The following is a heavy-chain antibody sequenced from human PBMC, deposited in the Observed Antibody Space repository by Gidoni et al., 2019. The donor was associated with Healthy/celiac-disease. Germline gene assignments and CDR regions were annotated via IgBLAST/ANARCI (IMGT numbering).Heavy chain of an antibody. CDR3: ADIVVAHSY. Sequence: EVQLLESGGGLVQHGGSLRLSCAASGFTFSSYAMSWVRRAPGKVLEWVSAISGSGGSTYYADSVKGRFTISRDNSKNTLYLQMNSLRAEDTAVYYCADIVVAHSYWGQGTLVTVSS. CDR2: ISGSGGST. D-gene: IGHD2-15*01. V-gene: IGHV3-23*01. J-gene: IGHJ4*02. CDR1: GFTFSSYA.